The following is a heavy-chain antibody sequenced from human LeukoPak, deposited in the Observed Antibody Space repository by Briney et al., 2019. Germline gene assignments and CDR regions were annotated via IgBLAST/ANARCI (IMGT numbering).Heavy chain of an antibody. V-gene: IGHV3-21*01. CDR2: ISSSSSYI. Sequence: GGSLRLSCAASGFTFSSYSMNWVRQAPGKGLEWVSSISSSSSYIYYADSVKGRFTISRDNAKNSLYLQMNSLRAEDTAVYCCARGGSGYLIDYWGQGTLVTVSS. J-gene: IGHJ4*02. CDR3: ARGGSGYLIDY. CDR1: GFTFSSYS. D-gene: IGHD3-22*01.